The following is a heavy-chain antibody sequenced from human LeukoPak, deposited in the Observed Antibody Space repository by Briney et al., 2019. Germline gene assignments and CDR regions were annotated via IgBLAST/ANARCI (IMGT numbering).Heavy chain of an antibody. CDR2: INHSGST. D-gene: IGHD5-24*01. CDR3: ASLLGIEMATINAFDI. V-gene: IGHV4-39*07. Sequence: PSETLSLTCTVSGGSVSSGSYYWSWIRQPPGKGLEWIGEINHSGSTNYNPSLKSRVTISVDTSKNQFSLKLSSVTAADTAVYYCASLLGIEMATINAFDIWGQGTMVTVSS. J-gene: IGHJ3*02. CDR1: GGSVSSGSYY.